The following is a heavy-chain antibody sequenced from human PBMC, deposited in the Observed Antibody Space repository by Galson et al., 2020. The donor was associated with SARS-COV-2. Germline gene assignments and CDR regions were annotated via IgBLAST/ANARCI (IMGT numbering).Heavy chain of an antibody. CDR3: ARSSSGSYCGADY. CDR2: ISYDGSNK. V-gene: IGHV3-30-3*01. D-gene: IGHD1-26*01. Sequence: GESLKISCAASGFTFSSYAMHWVRQAPGKGLEWVAVISYDGSNKYYADSVKGRFTISRDNSKNTLYLQMNSLRAEDTAVYYCARSSSGSYCGADYWGQGTLVTVSS. J-gene: IGHJ4*02. CDR1: GFTFSSYA.